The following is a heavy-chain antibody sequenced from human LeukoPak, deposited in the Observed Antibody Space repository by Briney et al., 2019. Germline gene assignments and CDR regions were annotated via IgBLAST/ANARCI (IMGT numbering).Heavy chain of an antibody. Sequence: SQALSLTCALSGDSVSSNSAAWNWIRQSPSRGLEWLGRTYYRSKWYNDYAVSVKSRITINPDTSKNQFSLQLNSVTPEDTAVYYCAREGQQLVRGGFDYWGQGTLVTVSS. CDR2: TYYRSKWYN. CDR3: AREGQQLVRGGFDY. V-gene: IGHV6-1*01. J-gene: IGHJ4*02. D-gene: IGHD6-13*01. CDR1: GDSVSSNSAA.